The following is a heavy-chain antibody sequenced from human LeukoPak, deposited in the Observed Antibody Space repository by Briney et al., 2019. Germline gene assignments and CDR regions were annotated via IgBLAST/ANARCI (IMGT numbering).Heavy chain of an antibody. Sequence: GRSLRLSCAASGFTFSSNGMHWVRQAPGKGLEWVAVISYDGSNKYYADSVKGRFTISRDNSKNTLYLQMNSLRAEDTAVYYCAKGTLLGYCSSTSCSDFDYWGQGTLVTVSS. J-gene: IGHJ4*02. CDR2: ISYDGSNK. V-gene: IGHV3-30*18. D-gene: IGHD2-2*01. CDR3: AKGTLLGYCSSTSCSDFDY. CDR1: GFTFSSNG.